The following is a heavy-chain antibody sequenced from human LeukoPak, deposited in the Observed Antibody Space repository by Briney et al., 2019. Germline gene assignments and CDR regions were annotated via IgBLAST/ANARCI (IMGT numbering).Heavy chain of an antibody. CDR3: ARLYYDSSGYYQICYFDY. V-gene: IGHV4-39*01. CDR1: GGSISSSSYY. CDR2: SIYSGST. D-gene: IGHD3-22*01. J-gene: IGHJ4*02. Sequence: KPSETLPLTCTVSGGSISSSSYYWGWIRQPPGKGLEWIGGSIYSGSTYYNPSLKSRVTISVDTSKNQFSLNLGSVTAADTAVYYCARLYYDSSGYYQICYFDYWGQGTLVTVSS.